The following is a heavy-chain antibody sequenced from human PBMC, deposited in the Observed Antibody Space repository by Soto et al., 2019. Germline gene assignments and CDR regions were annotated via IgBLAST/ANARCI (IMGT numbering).Heavy chain of an antibody. CDR1: GFTFSSYS. CDR2: ISSTTNYI. CDR3: ARESEDLTSNFDY. Sequence: GGSLRLSCAASGFTFSSYSMNWVRQAPGKGLEWVSSISSTTNYIYYADSMKGRFTVSRGNAKNSVYLDMNSLSAEDTAVYYCARESEDLTSNFDYWGQGTLVNVSS. J-gene: IGHJ4*02. V-gene: IGHV3-21*01.